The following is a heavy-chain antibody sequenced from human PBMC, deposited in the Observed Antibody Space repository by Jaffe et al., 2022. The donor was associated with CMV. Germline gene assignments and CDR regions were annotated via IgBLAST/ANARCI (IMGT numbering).Heavy chain of an antibody. CDR2: ISSNGGST. CDR1: GFTFSSYA. V-gene: IGHV3-64D*06. Sequence: EVQLVESGGGLVQPGGSLRLSCSASGFTFSSYAMHWVRQAPGKGLEYVSAISSNGGSTYYADSVKGRFTISRDNSKNTLYLQMSSLRAEDTAVYYCVKDAVVVTAIPHDAFDIWGQGTMVTVSS. J-gene: IGHJ3*02. D-gene: IGHD2-21*02. CDR3: VKDAVVVTAIPHDAFDI.